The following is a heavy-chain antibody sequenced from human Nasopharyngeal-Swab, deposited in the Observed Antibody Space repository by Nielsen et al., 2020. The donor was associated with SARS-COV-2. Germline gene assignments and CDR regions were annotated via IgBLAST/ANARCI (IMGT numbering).Heavy chain of an antibody. CDR1: GGSISSYY. J-gene: IGHJ6*03. Sequence: SETLSLTCTVSGGSISSYYWSWIRQPPGKGLEWIGYIYYSGSTNYNPSLKSRVTISVDTSKNQFSLKLSSVTAADTAVYYCAREGYSSSSLYYHYYYMDVWGKGTTVTVSS. V-gene: IGHV4-59*01. CDR2: IYYSGST. CDR3: AREGYSSSSLYYHYYYMDV. D-gene: IGHD6-6*01.